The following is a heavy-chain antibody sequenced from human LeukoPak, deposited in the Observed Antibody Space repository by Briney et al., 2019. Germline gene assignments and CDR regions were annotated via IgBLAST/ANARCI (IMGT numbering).Heavy chain of an antibody. CDR3: AKRGMTTIKEGLDY. Sequence: PGGSLRLSCAASGFTFSSYAMSWVRQAPGKGLEWVSAVSDSGRSTYYADSVKGRFTISRDNSKNTLYLQMNSLRAEDTAIYYCAKRGMTTIKEGLDYWGQGTLVTVSS. CDR2: VSDSGRST. CDR1: GFTFSSYA. V-gene: IGHV3-23*01. J-gene: IGHJ4*02. D-gene: IGHD5-24*01.